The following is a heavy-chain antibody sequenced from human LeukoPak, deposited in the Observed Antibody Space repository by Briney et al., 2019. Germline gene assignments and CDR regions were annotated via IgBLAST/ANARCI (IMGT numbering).Heavy chain of an antibody. Sequence: GGSPRLSCAASGFTFSGYWIHWVRQAPGKGLVWVSRINSDGSSTSYADSVKGRFTISRDNAKKTLYLQMNSLRAEDTAVYYCARPSGSYYYDAFDIWGQGTMVTVSS. CDR1: GFTFSGYW. CDR2: INSDGSST. D-gene: IGHD1-26*01. V-gene: IGHV3-74*01. J-gene: IGHJ3*02. CDR3: ARPSGSYYYDAFDI.